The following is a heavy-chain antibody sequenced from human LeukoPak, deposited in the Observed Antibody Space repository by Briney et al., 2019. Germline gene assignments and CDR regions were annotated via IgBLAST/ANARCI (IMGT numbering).Heavy chain of an antibody. CDR2: IYYSGST. CDR1: GGSISSGDYY. D-gene: IGHD3-3*01. CDR3: ARAPVGYDFWSGYPPYYYYGMDV. Sequence: SQTLSLTCTVSGGSISSGDYYWSWIRQPPGKGLEWTGYIYYSGSTYYNPSLKSRVTISVDTSKNQFSLKLSSVTAADTAVYYCARAPVGYDFWSGYPPYYYYGMDVWGQGTTVTVSS. V-gene: IGHV4-30-4*01. J-gene: IGHJ6*02.